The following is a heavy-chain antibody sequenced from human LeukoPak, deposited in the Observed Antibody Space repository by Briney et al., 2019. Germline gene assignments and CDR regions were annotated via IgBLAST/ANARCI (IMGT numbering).Heavy chain of an antibody. V-gene: IGHV5-51*01. D-gene: IGHD3-22*01. CDR3: ARRSISGYSYYFDY. J-gene: IGHJ4*02. Sequence: GESLKISCKGSGYTFTSYWIGWVRQMPGKGLEWMGIIYPGDSDTRYSPSFQGQVSISVDKSVSTAYLQWSSLKASDTAMYYCARRSISGYSYYFDYWGQGTLVTVSS. CDR2: IYPGDSDT. CDR1: GYTFTSYW.